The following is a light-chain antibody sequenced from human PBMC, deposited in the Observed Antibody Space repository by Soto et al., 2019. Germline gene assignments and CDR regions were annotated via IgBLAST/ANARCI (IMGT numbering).Light chain of an antibody. V-gene: IGKV1-39*01. CDR2: AAS. Sequence: DIPMTQSPSSLSASVGDRVTITCRASQNVRNYLNWYQKKSGEAPNLLIFAASTLQSGVPSRFSGSGAETEFTLTISSLQPEDFATYYCQESYTRAFGQGTVVEI. J-gene: IGKJ1*01. CDR1: QNVRNY. CDR3: QESYTRA.